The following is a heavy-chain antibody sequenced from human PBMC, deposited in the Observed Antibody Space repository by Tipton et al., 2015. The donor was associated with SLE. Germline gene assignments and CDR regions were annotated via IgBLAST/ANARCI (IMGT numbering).Heavy chain of an antibody. Sequence: RSLRLSCAASGFTFDDYAMHWVRQAPGKGLEWVSGISWNSGSIGYADSVKGRFTISRDNAKNSLYLQMNSLRAEDTAFYYCTKDRSSSSWYYYYGMDVWGQGTTVTVSS. J-gene: IGHJ6*02. CDR3: TKDRSSSSWYYYYGMDV. V-gene: IGHV3-9*01. CDR2: ISWNSGSI. D-gene: IGHD6-13*01. CDR1: GFTFDDYA.